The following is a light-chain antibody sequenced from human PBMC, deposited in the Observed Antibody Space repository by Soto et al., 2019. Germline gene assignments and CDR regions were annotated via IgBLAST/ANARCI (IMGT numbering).Light chain of an antibody. V-gene: IGKV1-39*01. J-gene: IGKJ1*01. CDR1: QYISNH. CDR2: AAS. Sequence: DIQMTQSPSALSASIGDRVTITCRTSQYISNHLNWYQQKPGKAPELLMYAASRLQSGVPSRFSGSGSGTDFTLTISSLQPEDSATYYCQQTNSIPRTFGQGTTGDIK. CDR3: QQTNSIPRT.